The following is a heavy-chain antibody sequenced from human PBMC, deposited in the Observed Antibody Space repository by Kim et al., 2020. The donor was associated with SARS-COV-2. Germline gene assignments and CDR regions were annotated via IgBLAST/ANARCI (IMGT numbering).Heavy chain of an antibody. V-gene: IGHV4-59*01. CDR3: ARVFRGMDV. CDR2: SGST. J-gene: IGHJ6*02. Sequence: SGSTNYNPSLKSRFTISVDTSKKQFSLKLSSMTAADTAIYYCARVFRGMDVWGQGTTVIVSS.